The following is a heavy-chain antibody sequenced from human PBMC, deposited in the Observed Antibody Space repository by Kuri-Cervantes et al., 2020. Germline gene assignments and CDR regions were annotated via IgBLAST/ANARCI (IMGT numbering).Heavy chain of an antibody. CDR3: ARTEYNWFDP. CDR2: IYYSGST. Sequence: SETLSLTCTVSGGSISSGGYYWSWIRQHPGKGLEWIGYIYYSGSTYYNPSLKSRVTISVDTSKNQFSLKLSSVTAADTAVYYCARTEYNWFDPWGQGTLVTVSS. J-gene: IGHJ5*02. D-gene: IGHD3-10*01. V-gene: IGHV4-31*03. CDR1: GGSISSGGYY.